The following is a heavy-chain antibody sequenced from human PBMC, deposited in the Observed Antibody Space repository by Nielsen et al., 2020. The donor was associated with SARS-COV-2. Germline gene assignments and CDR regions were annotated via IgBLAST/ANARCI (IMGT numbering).Heavy chain of an antibody. Sequence: GESLKISCEASGFTFSNHGMHWVRQAPGKGLEWVAFISFDGSYQHYADSVKGRFTISRDLFKSTLDLQMDSLRSDDTALYYCARDMGGPSPSLAHWGQGTLVTVSS. CDR2: ISFDGSYQ. J-gene: IGHJ4*02. CDR1: GFTFSNHG. CDR3: ARDMGGPSPSLAH. V-gene: IGHV3-30*03. D-gene: IGHD2-15*01.